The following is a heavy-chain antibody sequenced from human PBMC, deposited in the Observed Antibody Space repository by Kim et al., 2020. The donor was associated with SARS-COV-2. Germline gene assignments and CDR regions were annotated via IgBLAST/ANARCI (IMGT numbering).Heavy chain of an antibody. CDR1: GGTFSSYA. V-gene: IGHV1-69*04. CDR2: IIPILGIA. Sequence: SVKVSCKASGGTFSSYAISWVRQAPGQGLEWMGRIIPILGIANYAQKFQGRVTITADKSTSTAYMELSSLRSEDTAVYYCASGDRSSSFLFWGQGTLVTVSS. D-gene: IGHD6-13*01. J-gene: IGHJ4*02. CDR3: ASGDRSSSFLF.